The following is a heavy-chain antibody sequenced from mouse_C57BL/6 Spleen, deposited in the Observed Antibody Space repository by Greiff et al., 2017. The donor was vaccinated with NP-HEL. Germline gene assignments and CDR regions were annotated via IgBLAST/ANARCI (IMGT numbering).Heavy chain of an antibody. J-gene: IGHJ1*03. V-gene: IGHV5-4*01. D-gene: IGHD1-1*01. CDR2: ISDGGSYT. CDR1: GFTFSSYA. Sequence: EVQLQESGGGLVKPGGSLKLSCAASGFTFSSYAMSWVRQTPEKRLEWVATISDGGSYTYYPDNVKGRFTISRDNAKNNLYLQMSHLKSEDTAMYYCARTYYYGSSYWYFDVWGTGTTVTVSS. CDR3: ARTYYYGSSYWYFDV.